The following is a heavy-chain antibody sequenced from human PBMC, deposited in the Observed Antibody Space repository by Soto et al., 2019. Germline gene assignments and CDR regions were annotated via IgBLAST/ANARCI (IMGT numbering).Heavy chain of an antibody. Sequence: PSETLSLTCVVSGYSGSSGSYWGWIRQPPGRGLEWIASIYHNGRTYSKPSLQSRVIISVDTSKTQISLTLSSVTAADTAVYFCARLGAMAPEFYFDHWGQGIQVTVS. J-gene: IGHJ4*02. CDR1: GYSGSSGSY. CDR2: IYHNGRT. V-gene: IGHV4-38-2*01. CDR3: ARLGAMAPEFYFDH. D-gene: IGHD5-18*01.